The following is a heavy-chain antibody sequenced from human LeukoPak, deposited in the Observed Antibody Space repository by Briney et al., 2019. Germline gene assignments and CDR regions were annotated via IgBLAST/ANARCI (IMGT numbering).Heavy chain of an antibody. CDR2: IYYSGST. CDR1: GGSISSGGYY. V-gene: IGHV4-31*03. D-gene: IGHD1-26*01. J-gene: IGHJ3*02. CDR3: ARRASAIVGATIRDAFDI. Sequence: SQTLSLTCTVSGGSISSGGYYWSWIRQHPGKGLEWIGYIYYSGSTYYNPSLKSRVTISVDTSKNQFSLKLSSVTAADTAVYYCARRASAIVGATIRDAFDIWGQGTMVTVSS.